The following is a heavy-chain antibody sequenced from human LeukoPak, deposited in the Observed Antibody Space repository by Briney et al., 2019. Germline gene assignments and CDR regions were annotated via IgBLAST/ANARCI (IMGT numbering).Heavy chain of an antibody. CDR3: ARIGYSSSSFDY. CDR1: GFTFNNYW. CDR2: IKQDGSEI. J-gene: IGHJ4*02. Sequence: GGSLRLSCAASGFTFNNYWMSWVRQAPGKGLEWVGNIKQDGSEIDFAGSLKGRFTISRDNAKNSLYLQMNSLRAEDTAAYYCARIGYSSSSFDYWGQGTLVTVSS. V-gene: IGHV3-7*01. D-gene: IGHD6-6*01.